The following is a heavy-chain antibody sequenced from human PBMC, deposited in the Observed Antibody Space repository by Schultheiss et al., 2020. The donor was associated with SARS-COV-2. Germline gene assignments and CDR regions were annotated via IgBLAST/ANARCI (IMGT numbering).Heavy chain of an antibody. J-gene: IGHJ5*02. Sequence: SQTLSLTCAVYGGSFSGYYWSWIRQPPGKGLEWIGEINHSGSTYYNPSLKSRVTISVDTSKNQFSLKLSSVTAADTAVYYCARDVDFPGRFDPWGQGTLVTVSS. CDR2: INHSGST. V-gene: IGHV4-34*01. CDR1: GGSFSGYY. CDR3: ARDVDFPGRFDP.